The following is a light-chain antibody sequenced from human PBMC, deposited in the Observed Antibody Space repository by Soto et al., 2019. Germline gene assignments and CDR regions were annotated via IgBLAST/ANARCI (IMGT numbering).Light chain of an antibody. Sequence: EIVMTQSPGTLSLSPGERATLSCRASQSVSSSYVAWYQKKPGQAPRLLIYGASSRATGIPDRFSGSGSGTDFTLTISRLEPEDFAVYYCQQYGNWPLYTFGQGTKLEIK. CDR1: QSVSSSY. J-gene: IGKJ2*01. V-gene: IGKV3-20*01. CDR3: QQYGNWPLYT. CDR2: GAS.